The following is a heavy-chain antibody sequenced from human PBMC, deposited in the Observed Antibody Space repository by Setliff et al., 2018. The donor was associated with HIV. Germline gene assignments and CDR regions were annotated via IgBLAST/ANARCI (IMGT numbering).Heavy chain of an antibody. Sequence: LSLTCPVSGYSISSGYYWGWIRQPPGGGLEWIGAIHHSGNTYYNPSLKSRVTISVDTSKNLFSLKVNSVTAADTAVYYCARHDITLVRGLVWGQRTTVTVSS. V-gene: IGHV4-38-2*01. CDR1: GYSISSGYY. J-gene: IGHJ6*02. CDR3: ARHDITLVRGLV. D-gene: IGHD3-10*01. CDR2: IHHSGNT.